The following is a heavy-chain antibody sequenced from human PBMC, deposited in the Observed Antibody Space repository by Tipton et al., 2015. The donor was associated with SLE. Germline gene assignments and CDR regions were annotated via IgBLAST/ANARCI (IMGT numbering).Heavy chain of an antibody. V-gene: IGHV3-30*04. CDR2: ISYDGSNK. Sequence: SLRLSCVASGFTFSNYAMHWVRQAPGKGLEWVAVISYDGSNKYYADSVKGRFTISRDNSKNTLYLQMNSLRAEDTAVYYCAAALVLNFDYWGQGTLVTVSS. D-gene: IGHD6-13*01. CDR3: AAALVLNFDY. CDR1: GFTFSNYA. J-gene: IGHJ4*02.